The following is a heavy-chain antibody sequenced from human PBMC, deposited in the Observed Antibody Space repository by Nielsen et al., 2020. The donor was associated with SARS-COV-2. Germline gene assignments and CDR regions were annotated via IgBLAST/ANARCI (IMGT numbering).Heavy chain of an antibody. CDR3: AKEMGPVIWYFDL. D-gene: IGHD3-10*01. Sequence: SLKISCAASGFTFDDYAMHWVRQAPGKGLEWVSGISWNSGSIGYADSVKGRFTISRDNAKNSLYLQMNSLRAEDTALYYCAKEMGPVIWYFDLWGRGTLVTVSS. J-gene: IGHJ2*01. CDR1: GFTFDDYA. V-gene: IGHV3-9*01. CDR2: ISWNSGSI.